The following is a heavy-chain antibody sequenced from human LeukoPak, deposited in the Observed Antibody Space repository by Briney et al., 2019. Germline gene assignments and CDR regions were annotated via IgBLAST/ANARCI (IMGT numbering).Heavy chain of an antibody. CDR2: ISYDGSNK. CDR1: GFTFSSYG. D-gene: IGHD3-22*01. J-gene: IGHJ4*02. CDR3: ALLGRYYDSSGYYYDRVFDY. Sequence: GRSLRLSCAASGFTFSSYGMHWVRQAPGKGLEWVAVISYDGSNKYYADSVKGRFTISRDNSKNTLYLQMNSLRAEDTAVYYCALLGRYYDSSGYYYDRVFDYWGQGTLVTVSS. V-gene: IGHV3-30*03.